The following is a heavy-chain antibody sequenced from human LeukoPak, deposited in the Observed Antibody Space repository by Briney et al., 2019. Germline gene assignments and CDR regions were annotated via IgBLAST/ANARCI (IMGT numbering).Heavy chain of an antibody. J-gene: IGHJ4*02. CDR3: ARESDYDSSGYPTVPFDY. V-gene: IGHV1-46*03. CDR1: GYTFTSYY. Sequence: ASVKVSXKASGYTFTSYYMHWVRQAPGQGLEWMGIINPSGGSTSYAQKFQGRVTMTRDTSTSTVYMELSSLRSEDTAVYYCARESDYDSSGYPTVPFDYWGQGTLVTVSS. D-gene: IGHD3-22*01. CDR2: INPSGGST.